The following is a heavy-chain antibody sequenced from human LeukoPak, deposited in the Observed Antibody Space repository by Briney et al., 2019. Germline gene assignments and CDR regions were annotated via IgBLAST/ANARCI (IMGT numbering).Heavy chain of an antibody. CDR2: IYPGDSDT. V-gene: IGHV5-51*01. D-gene: IGHD2-21*02. CDR1: GHSFTSYW. CDR3: VRLAYCGGDCYSRWFDP. J-gene: IGHJ5*02. Sequence: GESLKISCKASGHSFTSYWIGWVRQTPGKGLDWMGIIYPGDSDTRYSPSFQGQVTISADKSIRTAYLHWRSLKASDTAMYYCVRLAYCGGDCYSRWFDPWGQGTLVTVSS.